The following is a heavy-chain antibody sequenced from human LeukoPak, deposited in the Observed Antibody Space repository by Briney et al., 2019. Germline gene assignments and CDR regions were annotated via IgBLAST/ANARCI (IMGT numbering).Heavy chain of an antibody. V-gene: IGHV3-9*01. D-gene: IGHD6-19*01. CDR1: GFTFDDYA. Sequence: PGRSLRLSCAASGFTFDDYAMHWVRQAPGKGLEWVSGISWNSGSIGYADSVKGRFTISRDNAKNPLYLQMNSLRAEDTALYYCAKDIYEQWLFDYWGQGTLVTVSS. CDR3: AKDIYEQWLFDY. J-gene: IGHJ4*02. CDR2: ISWNSGSI.